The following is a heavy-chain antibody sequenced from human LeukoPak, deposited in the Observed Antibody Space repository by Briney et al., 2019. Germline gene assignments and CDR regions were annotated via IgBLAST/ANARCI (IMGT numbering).Heavy chain of an antibody. Sequence: ASVKVSCKASGGTFSNYAISWVRQAPGQGLEWMGGIIPIFGTANYAQKFRGRVTMTTDTSTSTAYMELRSLRSDDTAVYYCARDRTITMMVVFYDAFDIWGQGTMVTVSS. J-gene: IGHJ3*02. D-gene: IGHD3-22*01. V-gene: IGHV1-69*05. CDR1: GGTFSNYA. CDR2: IIPIFGTA. CDR3: ARDRTITMMVVFYDAFDI.